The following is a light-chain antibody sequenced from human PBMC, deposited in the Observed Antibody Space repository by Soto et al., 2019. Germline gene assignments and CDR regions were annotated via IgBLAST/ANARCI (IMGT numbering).Light chain of an antibody. CDR2: DAS. CDR1: QDISNY. Sequence: DIQMTQSPSSLSASVGDRVTITCQASQDISNYLNWYQQKPGKAPKLLIYDASNLETGVPSRFSGSGSGTDFIFTISSLQLEDIATYYCKQYDNLPPRLTFGGGTKV. V-gene: IGKV1-33*01. J-gene: IGKJ4*01. CDR3: KQYDNLPPRLT.